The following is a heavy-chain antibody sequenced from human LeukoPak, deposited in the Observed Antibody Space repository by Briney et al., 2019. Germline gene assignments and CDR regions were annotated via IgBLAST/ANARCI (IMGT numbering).Heavy chain of an antibody. CDR1: GYTFTDYY. CDR3: AKVSKLGCSGGTCYSAFDY. D-gene: IGHD2-15*01. CDR2: INPKSGGT. V-gene: IGHV1-2*02. J-gene: IGHJ4*02. Sequence: ASVKVSCKASGYTFTDYYIHWMWQASGQGLEWMGWINPKSGGTDYAQKFQGRVTMTKDTSISTVYVELRGLGPEDTALYYCAKVSKLGCSGGTCYSAFDYWGQGTLVTVSS.